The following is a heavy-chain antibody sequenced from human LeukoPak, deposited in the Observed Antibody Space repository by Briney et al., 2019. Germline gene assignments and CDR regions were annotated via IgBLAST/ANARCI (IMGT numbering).Heavy chain of an antibody. CDR3: AKDWRRGDRIYFDY. V-gene: IGHV3-30-3*01. Sequence: PGGSLRLSCAASGFTFSSYAMHWVRQAPGKGLEWVAVISYDGSNKYYADSVKGRFTISRDNSKNTLYLQMNSLRAEDTAVYYCAKDWRRGDRIYFDYWGQGTLVTVSS. CDR1: GFTFSSYA. CDR2: ISYDGSNK. D-gene: IGHD7-27*01. J-gene: IGHJ4*02.